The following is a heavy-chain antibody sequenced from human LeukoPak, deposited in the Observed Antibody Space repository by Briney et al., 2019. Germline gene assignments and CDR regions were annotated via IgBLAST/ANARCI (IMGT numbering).Heavy chain of an antibody. CDR3: ARGAGYCSSTSCSSAWFDP. CDR1: GFTFSSYS. Sequence: GGSLRLSCAASGFTFSSYSMNWVRQAPGKGLEWGSYISSSSSTIYYADSVKGRFTIPRDNAKNSLYLQMNSLRAEDTAVYYCARGAGYCSSTSCSSAWFDPWGQGTLVTVSS. CDR2: ISSSSSTI. J-gene: IGHJ5*02. D-gene: IGHD2-2*01. V-gene: IGHV3-48*04.